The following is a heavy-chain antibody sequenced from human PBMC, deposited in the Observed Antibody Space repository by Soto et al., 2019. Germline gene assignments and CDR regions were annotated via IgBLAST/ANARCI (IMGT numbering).Heavy chain of an antibody. J-gene: IGHJ4*02. CDR3: AKTRYPGIAVAGTKYYFDY. Sequence: GGSLRLSCAASGFTFSSYAMSWVRQAPGKGLEWVSAISGSGGSTYYADSVKGRFTISRDNSKNTLYLQMNSLRAEDTAVYYCAKTRYPGIAVAGTKYYFDYWGQGTLVTVSS. D-gene: IGHD6-19*01. CDR1: GFTFSSYA. V-gene: IGHV3-23*01. CDR2: ISGSGGST.